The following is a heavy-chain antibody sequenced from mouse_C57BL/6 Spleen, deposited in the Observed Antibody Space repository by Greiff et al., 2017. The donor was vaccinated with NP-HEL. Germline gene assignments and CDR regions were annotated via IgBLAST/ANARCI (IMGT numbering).Heavy chain of an antibody. J-gene: IGHJ2*01. CDR2: INPSSGYT. CDR3: ARGGVDY. Sequence: VQLQQSGAELARPGASVKMSCKASGYTFTSYTMHWVTQRPGQGLEWIGYINPSSGYTKYNQKFKDKATLTADKSSSTAYMQLSSLTSEDSAVYYCARGGVDYWGQGTTLTVSS. CDR1: GYTFTSYT. V-gene: IGHV1-4*01.